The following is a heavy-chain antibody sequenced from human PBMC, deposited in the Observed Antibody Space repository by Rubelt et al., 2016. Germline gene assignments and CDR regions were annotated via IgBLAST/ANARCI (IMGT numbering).Heavy chain of an antibody. Sequence: AASGFTFSSYGMHWVRQVPGKGLEWVAVIWYDGSNKYYADSVKGRFTIVREKAKDSLYLQMNSLRAEDTAGYDCSRVEYSTSSGCDYWGQGTLVTVSS. V-gene: IGHV3-33*01. J-gene: IGHJ4*02. CDR3: SRVEYSTSSGCDY. D-gene: IGHD6-6*01. CDR2: IWYDGSNK. CDR1: GFTFSSYG.